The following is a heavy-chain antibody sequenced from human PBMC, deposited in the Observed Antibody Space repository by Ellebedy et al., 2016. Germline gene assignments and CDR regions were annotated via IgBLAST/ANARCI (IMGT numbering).Heavy chain of an antibody. Sequence: SETLSLTCNVFGGSVSSDYWNWVRRPPGKGLEWIGFVFHTGATLLNPSLKSRVTMSVDTSKSQFSLGLTSVTAADTAVYYCTKWNGDWNAYDVWGLGTMVTVSS. CDR1: GGSVSSDY. CDR2: VFHTGAT. J-gene: IGHJ3*01. CDR3: TKWNGDWNAYDV. D-gene: IGHD1-1*01. V-gene: IGHV4-59*02.